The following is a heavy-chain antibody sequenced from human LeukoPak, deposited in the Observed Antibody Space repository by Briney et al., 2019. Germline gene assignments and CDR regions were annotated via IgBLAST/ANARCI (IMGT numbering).Heavy chain of an antibody. D-gene: IGHD3-9*01. CDR3: AKDGIRYGHRGLDY. V-gene: IGHV3-30*02. J-gene: IGHJ4*02. CDR1: GFTFSTYG. Sequence: GGSLRLSCAASGFTFSTYGMHWVRQAPGKGLEWVAFIRYDGSNKYYADSVKGRFTISRDNAKNSLYLQMNSLRAEDMALYYCAKDGIRYGHRGLDYWGQGTLVTVSS. CDR2: IRYDGSNK.